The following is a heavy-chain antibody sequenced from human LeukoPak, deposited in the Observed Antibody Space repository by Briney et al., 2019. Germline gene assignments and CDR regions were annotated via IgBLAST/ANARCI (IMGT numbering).Heavy chain of an antibody. CDR3: ARDLQCSSTSCPQTRNYYYYGMDV. V-gene: IGHV1-46*01. Sequence: ASVKVSCKASGYTFTSYYMHWVRQAPGQGLEWMGLINPSGGSTSYAQKFQGRVTMTRDTSTSTVYMELSSLRSEDTAVYYCARDLQCSSTSCPQTRNYYYYGMDVWGQGTTVTVSS. J-gene: IGHJ6*02. CDR1: GYTFTSYY. CDR2: INPSGGST. D-gene: IGHD2-2*01.